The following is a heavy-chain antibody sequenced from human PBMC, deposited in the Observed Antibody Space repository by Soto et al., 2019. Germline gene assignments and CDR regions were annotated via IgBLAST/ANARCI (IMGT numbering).Heavy chain of an antibody. D-gene: IGHD2-15*01. CDR3: ARGFGISQGSYYMDV. CDR2: ISSSSSYI. V-gene: IGHV3-21*01. J-gene: IGHJ6*03. CDR1: GFTFSSYS. Sequence: GGSLRLSCAASGFTFSSYSMNWVRQAPGKGLEWVSSISSSSSYIYYADSVKGRFTISRDNAKNSLYLQMNSLRAEDTAVYYCARGFGISQGSYYMDVWGKGTTVTVSS.